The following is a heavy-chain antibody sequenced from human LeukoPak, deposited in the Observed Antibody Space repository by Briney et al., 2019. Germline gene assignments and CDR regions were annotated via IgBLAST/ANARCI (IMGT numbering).Heavy chain of an antibody. D-gene: IGHD1-26*01. Sequence: SETLSLTCTVSGGSISSYYWSWIRQPPGKGLEWIGYIYYSGCTNYNPSLKSRVTISVDTSKNQFSLRLSSVTAADTAVYYCARHHSTPLPRFDPWGQGALVTVSS. V-gene: IGHV4-59*08. CDR1: GGSISSYY. CDR2: IYYSGCT. J-gene: IGHJ5*02. CDR3: ARHHSTPLPRFDP.